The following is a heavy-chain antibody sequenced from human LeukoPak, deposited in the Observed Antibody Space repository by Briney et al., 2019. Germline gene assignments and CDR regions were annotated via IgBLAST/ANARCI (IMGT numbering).Heavy chain of an antibody. J-gene: IGHJ4*02. V-gene: IGHV4-61*02. CDR3: ARSSFSLSGSGSYYGN. CDR2: IYTSGST. Sequence: SQTLSLTCTVSGGSISSGSYYWSWIRQPAGKGLEWIGRIYTSGSTNYNPSLKSRVAISVDTSKNQFSLKLSSVTAADTAVYYCARSSFSLSGSGSYYGNWGQGTLVTVSS. CDR1: GGSISSGSYY. D-gene: IGHD3-10*01.